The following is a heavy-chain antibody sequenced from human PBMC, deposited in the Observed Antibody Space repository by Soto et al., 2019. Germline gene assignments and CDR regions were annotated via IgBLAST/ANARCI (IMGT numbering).Heavy chain of an antibody. V-gene: IGHV4-59*01. Sequence: QVQLQESGPGLVKPSETLSLTCTVSGGSISSYYWSWIRQPPGKGLEWIGYIYYSGSTNYNPPLKRRGPISVDTSKHQFSLKLSPVTAAHTAVYYCAREMVTIVRGVMKGSYFDYWGQGTLVTVSS. J-gene: IGHJ4*02. D-gene: IGHD3-10*01. CDR1: GGSISSYY. CDR2: IYYSGST. CDR3: AREMVTIVRGVMKGSYFDY.